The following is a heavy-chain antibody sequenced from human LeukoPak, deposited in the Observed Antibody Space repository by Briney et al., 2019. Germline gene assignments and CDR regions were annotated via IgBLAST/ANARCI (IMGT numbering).Heavy chain of an antibody. CDR1: GGSISSYTYY. J-gene: IGHJ4*02. D-gene: IGHD6-19*01. V-gene: IGHV4-39*01. CDR3: ARQPPPDYSSGWSPIDY. Sequence: PSETLPLTCTVSGGSISSYTYYWGWIRQPPGKGLEWIGTICYSGATYYNPSLKSRVTMSVDTSKNQFSLKLSSVTAADTAVYYCARQPPPDYSSGWSPIDYWGQGTLVSVSS. CDR2: ICYSGAT.